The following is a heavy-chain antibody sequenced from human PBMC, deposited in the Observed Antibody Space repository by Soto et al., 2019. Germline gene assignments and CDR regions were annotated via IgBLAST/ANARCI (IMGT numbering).Heavy chain of an antibody. CDR3: AKGPYHYGDYARG. CDR2: ISYDGSNK. CDR1: GFTFSSYG. J-gene: IGHJ4*02. D-gene: IGHD4-17*01. Sequence: PGGSLRLSCAASGFTFSSYGMHWVRQAPGKGLEWVAVISYDGSNKYYADSVKGRFTISRDNSKNTLYLQMNSLRAEDTAVYYCAKGPYHYGDYARGWGQGTLVTVSS. V-gene: IGHV3-30*18.